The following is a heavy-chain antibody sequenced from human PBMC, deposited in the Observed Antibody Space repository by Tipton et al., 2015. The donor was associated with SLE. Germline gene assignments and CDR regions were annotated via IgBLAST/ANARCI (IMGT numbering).Heavy chain of an antibody. J-gene: IGHJ4*02. D-gene: IGHD2-8*02. Sequence: SLRLSCVASGFTFSSHAMTWIRQAPGKGLEWVSIIYSGGGTYYADSVKGRFTISRDNSKSTLFLQMDSLTADDTAVYYCARQNGYCSRGVCYGAAVAGLLDYWGQGTLVTVSS. V-gene: IGHV3-23*03. CDR1: GFTFSSHA. CDR2: IYSGGGT. CDR3: ARQNGYCSRGVCYGAAVAGLLDY.